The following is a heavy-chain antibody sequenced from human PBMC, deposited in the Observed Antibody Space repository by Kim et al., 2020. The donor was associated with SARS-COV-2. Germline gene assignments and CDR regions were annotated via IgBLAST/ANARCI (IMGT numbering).Heavy chain of an antibody. CDR3: ARDQRGWFDAFDL. V-gene: IGHV4-31*02. D-gene: IGHD6-19*01. Sequence: CYNPSLQSRLTISVDTSNNQFSLKLTSVTAADAAVYYCARDQRGWFDAFDLWGQGTMVTVSS. J-gene: IGHJ3*01.